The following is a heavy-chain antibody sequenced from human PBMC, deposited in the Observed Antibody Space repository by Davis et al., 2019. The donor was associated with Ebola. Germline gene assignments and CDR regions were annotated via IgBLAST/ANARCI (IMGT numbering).Heavy chain of an antibody. CDR2: IIPIFGTA. J-gene: IGHJ4*02. D-gene: IGHD3-10*01. CDR1: GYTFTSYA. V-gene: IGHV1-3*01. Sequence: AASVKVSCKASGYTFTSYAMHWVRQAPGQRLEWMGGIIPIFGTANYAQKFQGRVTMTRDTSTSTVYMELSSLRSEDTAVYYCARDRGFLDYWGQGTLVTVSS. CDR3: ARDRGFLDY.